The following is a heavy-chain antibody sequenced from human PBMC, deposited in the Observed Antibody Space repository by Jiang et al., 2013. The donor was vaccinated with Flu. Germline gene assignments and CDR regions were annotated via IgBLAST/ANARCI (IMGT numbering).Heavy chain of an antibody. CDR2: VDPEDGET. J-gene: IGHJ5*02. CDR1: GYTFTDYY. CDR3: ATTAPYCSGGSCYSAWFDP. D-gene: IGHD2-15*01. V-gene: IGHV1-69-2*01. Sequence: GAEVKKPGATVKISCKVSGYTFTDYYMHWVQQAPGKGLEWMGLVDPEDGETIYAEKFQGRVTITADTSTDTAYMELSSLRSEDTAVYYCATTAPYCSGGSCYSAWFDPWGQGTLVTVSS.